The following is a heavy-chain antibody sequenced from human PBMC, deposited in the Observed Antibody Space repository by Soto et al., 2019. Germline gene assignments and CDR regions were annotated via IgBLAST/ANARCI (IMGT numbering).Heavy chain of an antibody. J-gene: IGHJ3*02. CDR1: GFTFGDYA. Sequence: EVQLVESGGGLVQPGRSLRLSCTASGFTFGDYAMSWFRQAPGKGLEWGGFIRSKAYGGTTEYAASVKGRFTISRDDSKSIAYLQMNSLKTEDTAVYYCTRDQDYVNPTPIGAFDIWGQGTMVTVSS. CDR3: TRDQDYVNPTPIGAFDI. D-gene: IGHD4-17*01. V-gene: IGHV3-49*03. CDR2: IRSKAYGGTT.